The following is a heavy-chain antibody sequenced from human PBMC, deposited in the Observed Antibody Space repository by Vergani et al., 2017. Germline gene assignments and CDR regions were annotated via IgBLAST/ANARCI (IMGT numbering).Heavy chain of an antibody. Sequence: EVQLVQSGAEVKKPGESLRISCKGSGYSFTSYWISWLRQMPGKGLEWMGRIDPSDSYTNSSPSFQGHVTISADKSISTAYLQWSSLKASDTAMYYCARVGWSYYDSSGYYYAPGGWFDPWGQGTLVTVSS. J-gene: IGHJ5*02. D-gene: IGHD3-22*01. CDR1: GYSFTSYW. CDR2: IDPSDSYT. CDR3: ARVGWSYYDSSGYYYAPGGWFDP. V-gene: IGHV5-10-1*03.